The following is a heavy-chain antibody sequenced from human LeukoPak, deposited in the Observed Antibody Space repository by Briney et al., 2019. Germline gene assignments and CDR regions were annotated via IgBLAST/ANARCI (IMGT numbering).Heavy chain of an antibody. J-gene: IGHJ4*02. CDR1: GFTFSDYP. D-gene: IGHD6-6*01. Sequence: PGGSLRLSCAASGFTFSDYPMHWFRQAPGKGLEWVAVFSSDGINKYYADSVEGRFTVSRDNSINTVYLQMNNIYKEDTAVYYCARGGGIAARQPPVNWGQGILVTVSS. CDR2: FSSDGINK. V-gene: IGHV3-30-3*01. CDR3: ARGGGIAARQPPVN.